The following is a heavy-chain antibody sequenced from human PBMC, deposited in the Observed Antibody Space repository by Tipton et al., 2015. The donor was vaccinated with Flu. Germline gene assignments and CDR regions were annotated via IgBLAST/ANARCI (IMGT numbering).Heavy chain of an antibody. D-gene: IGHD3-22*01. J-gene: IGHJ4*02. CDR3: ARAPPEYYDSSGYPHFDY. CDR1: GGSISSYY. CDR2: IYYSGST. Sequence: GLVKPSETLSLTCTVSGGSISSYYWSWIRQPPGKGLEWVGYIYYSGSTNYNPSLKSRVTISVDTSKNQFSLKLSSVTAADTAVYYCARAPPEYYDSSGYPHFDYWGQGTLATVSS. V-gene: IGHV4-59*01.